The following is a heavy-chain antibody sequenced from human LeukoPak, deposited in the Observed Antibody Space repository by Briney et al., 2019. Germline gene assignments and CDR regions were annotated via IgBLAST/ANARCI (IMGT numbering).Heavy chain of an antibody. CDR3: APEGPRDRDTAMVD. D-gene: IGHD5-18*01. CDR1: GGTFSSYA. CDR2: IIPILGIA. Sequence: ASVKVSCKASGGTFSSYAFSWVRQAPGQGLEWMGRIIPILGIANYAQKFQGRVTITADKSTSTAYMELSSLRSEDTAVYYCAPEGPRDRDTAMVDWGQGTLVTVSS. J-gene: IGHJ4*02. V-gene: IGHV1-69*04.